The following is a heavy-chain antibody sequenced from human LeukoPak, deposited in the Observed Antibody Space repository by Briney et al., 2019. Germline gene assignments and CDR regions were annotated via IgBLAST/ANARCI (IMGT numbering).Heavy chain of an antibody. Sequence: ASVKVSCKASGYTLTSYGISWVRQAPGQGLEWMGWISAYNGNTNYAQKLQGRVTMTTDTSTSTAYMELRSLRSDDTAVYYCARERQQLALGYFDYWGQGTLVTVSS. V-gene: IGHV1-18*01. CDR1: GYTLTSYG. D-gene: IGHD6-13*01. J-gene: IGHJ4*02. CDR2: ISAYNGNT. CDR3: ARERQQLALGYFDY.